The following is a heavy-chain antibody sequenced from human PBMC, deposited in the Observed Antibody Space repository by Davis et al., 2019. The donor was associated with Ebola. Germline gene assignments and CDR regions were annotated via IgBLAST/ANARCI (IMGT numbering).Heavy chain of an antibody. CDR3: ARSRSSGAFDI. V-gene: IGHV1-2*06. J-gene: IGHJ3*02. D-gene: IGHD3-22*01. Sequence: ASVKVSCKASGYTFTGYYMHWVRQAPGHGLEWMGRINPNSGGTNYAQKFQGRVTMTRDTSISTAYMELSRLRSDDTAVYYCARSRSSGAFDIWGQGTMVTVSS. CDR2: INPNSGGT. CDR1: GYTFTGYY.